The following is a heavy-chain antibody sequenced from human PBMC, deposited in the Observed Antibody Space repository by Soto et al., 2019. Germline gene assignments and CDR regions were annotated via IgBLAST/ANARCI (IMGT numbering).Heavy chain of an antibody. V-gene: IGHV3-9*01. CDR1: GFTVDNYA. J-gene: IGHJ4*02. D-gene: IGHD2-15*01. CDR2: ISWNSGSI. CDR3: AKVRQDYCSAGSCYRLYFDY. Sequence: EVQLVESGGGLVQPGRSLRLSCAASGFTVDNYAMHWVRQAPGKGMEWVSGISWNSGSIGYADSVKGRFTISRDNAKNSLYRQMNSLRAEDTAVYYCAKVRQDYCSAGSCYRLYFDYWGQGTLVTVSS.